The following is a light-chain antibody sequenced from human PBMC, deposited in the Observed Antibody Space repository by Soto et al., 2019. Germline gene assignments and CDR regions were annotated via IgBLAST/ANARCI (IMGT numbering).Light chain of an antibody. V-gene: IGKV1-5*03. CDR1: QSISSW. Sequence: DIQMTQSPYTLSASVGDRVTITCRASQSISSWLAWYQQKPGKAPNLLIYKASTLESGVPSRFSGSGSGTEFTLTSSSLQPDDFATYYCQHYNTYPLTFGGGTKVEIK. CDR2: KAS. CDR3: QHYNTYPLT. J-gene: IGKJ4*01.